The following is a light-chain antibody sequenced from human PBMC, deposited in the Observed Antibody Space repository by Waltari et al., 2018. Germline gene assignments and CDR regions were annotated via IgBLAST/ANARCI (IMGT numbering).Light chain of an antibody. J-gene: IGLJ3*02. CDR2: DVS. V-gene: IGLV2-14*03. Sequence: QSALTQPASVSGSPGQSITISCPGTSSDVGGYNYVSWYQLHPGKAPRLMIYDVSNRPSGVSNRFSGSKSVDTASLTVSGLQAEDEADYYCSSYTTSSTWVFGGGTKLTVL. CDR1: SSDVGGYNY. CDR3: SSYTTSSTWV.